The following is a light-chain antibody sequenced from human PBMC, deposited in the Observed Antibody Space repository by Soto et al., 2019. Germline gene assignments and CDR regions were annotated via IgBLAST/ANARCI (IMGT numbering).Light chain of an antibody. V-gene: IGKV3D-20*02. CDR1: QTVTNSF. CDR2: GIS. Sequence: ENVLTQSPGTLSLSPGERATLSCRASQTVTNSFFAWYQQKPGQPPRLLIHGISSRATGIPDRFSGSGSGTDFTLTISSLEPEDFAVYYCQQRSNWPYTFGQGTKLEIK. CDR3: QQRSNWPYT. J-gene: IGKJ2*01.